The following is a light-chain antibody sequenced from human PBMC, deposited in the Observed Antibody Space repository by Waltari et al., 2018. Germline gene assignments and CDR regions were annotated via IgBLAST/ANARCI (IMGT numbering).Light chain of an antibody. CDR3: LQHSNYPFT. J-gene: IGKJ3*01. CDR1: QGIRID. CDR2: AAS. Sequence: DIQMTQSPSSLSASVGDRVTITCRASQGIRIDLGWYQQKPGKAPKRLIYAASRLQSGVPSRFSGSGSGTEFTLTISSLQPEDFATYYCLQHSNYPFTFGPGTKVDI. V-gene: IGKV1-17*01.